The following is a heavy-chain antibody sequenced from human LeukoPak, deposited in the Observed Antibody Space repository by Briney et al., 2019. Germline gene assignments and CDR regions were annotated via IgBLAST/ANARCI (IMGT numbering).Heavy chain of an antibody. CDR1: GGPIRSYY. CDR2: IYTSGST. CDR3: ARHRGNSYGWFDP. V-gene: IGHV4-4*08. Sequence: SETLSLTCTVSGGPIRSYYWSWIRQPPGKGLEWIGYIYTSGSTNYNPSLESRVTISVDTSKNQFSLKLSSVTAADTAVYYCARHRGNSYGWFDPWGQGTLVTVSS. D-gene: IGHD4-23*01. J-gene: IGHJ5*02.